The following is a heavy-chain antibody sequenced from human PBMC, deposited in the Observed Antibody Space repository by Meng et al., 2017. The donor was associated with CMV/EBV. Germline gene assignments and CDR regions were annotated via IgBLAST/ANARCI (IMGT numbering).Heavy chain of an antibody. J-gene: IGHJ4*02. CDR2: INPNSGGT. CDR1: GYTFTGYY. Sequence: ASVKVSCKASGYTFTGYYMHWVRQAPGQGLEWMGWINPNSGGTNYAQKFQGRVTMTRDTSISTAYMELSRLRSDDTAVYYCARDLKRWRITIFPYWGPGTLVTVSS. CDR3: ARDLKRWRITIFPY. V-gene: IGHV1-2*02. D-gene: IGHD3-3*01.